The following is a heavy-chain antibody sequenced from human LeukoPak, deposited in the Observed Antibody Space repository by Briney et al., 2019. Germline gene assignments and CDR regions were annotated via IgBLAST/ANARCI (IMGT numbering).Heavy chain of an antibody. CDR3: ASFPGYYDSSGVDY. V-gene: IGHV4-39*07. D-gene: IGHD3-22*01. Sequence: PSETLSLTCTVSGGSISSSTYYRGWIRQPPGKGLEWIGSIYYSGSTYYNPSLKSRVTISVDTSKNQFSLKLSSVTAADTAVYYCASFPGYYDSSGVDYWGQGTLVTVSS. CDR1: GGSISSSTYY. J-gene: IGHJ4*02. CDR2: IYYSGST.